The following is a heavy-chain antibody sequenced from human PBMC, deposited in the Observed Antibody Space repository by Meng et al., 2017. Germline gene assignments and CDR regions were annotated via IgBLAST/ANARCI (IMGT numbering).Heavy chain of an antibody. CDR2: NNPSGSI. CDR3: ARASPYDRGGYFDY. V-gene: IGHV4-34*01. D-gene: IGHD3-22*01. J-gene: IGHJ4*02. Sequence: LPLWGALPFAPLATLSLPRPFFGWSFRGYYLHLLPPTPATVLWLLWANNPSGSIKHHPSLKSRGPIFIDTSKNQFPLKLSSVTGADTAVYFCARASPYDRGGYFDYWGQGTLVTASS. CDR1: GWSFRGYY.